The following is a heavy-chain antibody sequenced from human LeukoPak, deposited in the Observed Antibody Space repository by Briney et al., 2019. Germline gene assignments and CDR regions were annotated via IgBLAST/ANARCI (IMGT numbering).Heavy chain of an antibody. J-gene: IGHJ4*02. CDR2: ITASGPTT. CDR1: GFTLTTYA. D-gene: IGHD4-17*01. CDR3: AKDADDYVSYFDY. Sequence: GGSLRLPCAASGFTLTTYAMTWVRQAPGKGLEWVSGITASGPTTYYADSVKGRFTISRDNSKNTLYLQMNSLRAEDTAVYYCAKDADDYVSYFDYWGQGTLVTVSS. V-gene: IGHV3-23*01.